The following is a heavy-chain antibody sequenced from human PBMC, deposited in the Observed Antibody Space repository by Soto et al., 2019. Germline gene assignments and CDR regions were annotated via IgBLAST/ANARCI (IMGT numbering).Heavy chain of an antibody. CDR3: AKSRLEVAVADLDY. CDR2: ISGSGGST. J-gene: IGHJ4*02. Sequence: GGSLRLSCAASGFTFSSYAMSWVRQAPGKGLEWVSAISGSGGSTYYADSVKGRFTIARDNSKNTLYRQMNSLRDEDPAVYYCAKSRLEVAVADLDYWGQGALVTVSS. V-gene: IGHV3-23*01. D-gene: IGHD6-19*01. CDR1: GFTFSSYA.